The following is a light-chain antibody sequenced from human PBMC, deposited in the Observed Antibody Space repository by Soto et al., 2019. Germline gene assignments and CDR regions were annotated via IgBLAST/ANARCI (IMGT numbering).Light chain of an antibody. CDR3: QQYGGSMT. V-gene: IGKV3-20*01. Sequence: EIVLTQSPGTLSLSPGDTATLSCRASQSLSSNYLAWYQQRPGQAPKLLIYDISSRATGIPDRFSGSGSGTDFTLTSTRLDPEDFAVYYCQQYGGSMTVGQGKRLEIE. J-gene: IGKJ5*01. CDR2: DIS. CDR1: QSLSSNY.